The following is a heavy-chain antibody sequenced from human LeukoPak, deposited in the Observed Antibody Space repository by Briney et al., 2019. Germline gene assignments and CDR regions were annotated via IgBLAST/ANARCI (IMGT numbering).Heavy chain of an antibody. D-gene: IGHD6-13*01. CDR2: IHYSGST. CDR3: ARVISSSWYTGGNQHNYYYMDV. CDR1: GGSISSYY. V-gene: IGHV4-59*01. J-gene: IGHJ6*03. Sequence: PSETLSLTCTVSGGSISSYYWSWIRQTPGKGLEWLGYIHYSGSTNYNPSLKSRLTISVDTSNNHFSLNLRSVTAADTAVYYCARVISSSWYTGGNQHNYYYMDVWGKGTTVTISS.